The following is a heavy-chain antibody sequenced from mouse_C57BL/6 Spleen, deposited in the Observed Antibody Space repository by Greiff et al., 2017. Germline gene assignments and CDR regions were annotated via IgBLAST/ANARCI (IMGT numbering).Heavy chain of an antibody. J-gene: IGHJ2*01. CDR2: IDPSDSYT. Sequence: QVQLQQPGAELVRPGTSVKLSCKASGYTFTSYWMHWVKQRPGQGLEWIGVIDPSDSYTNYNQQFKGKATLTVDTSSSTAYMQLSSLTYEGTAVYYCARGDGNTGDYWGQGTPLTDSS. D-gene: IGHD2-1*01. V-gene: IGHV1-59*01. CDR3: ARGDGNTGDY. CDR1: GYTFTSYW.